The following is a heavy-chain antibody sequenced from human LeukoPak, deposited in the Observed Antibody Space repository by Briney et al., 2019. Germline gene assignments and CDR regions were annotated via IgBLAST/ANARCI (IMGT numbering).Heavy chain of an antibody. Sequence: SETLSLTCTVSGGSISSYYWGWIRQPPGKGLEWVGYIYYSGGTNYNPSLKSRVTISVDTSKNQFSLKLSSVTAADTAVYYCARAPDDNYYSYGMDVWGQGTTVTVSS. CDR3: ARAPDDNYYSYGMDV. CDR2: IYYSGGT. V-gene: IGHV4-59*01. J-gene: IGHJ6*02. D-gene: IGHD3-22*01. CDR1: GGSISSYY.